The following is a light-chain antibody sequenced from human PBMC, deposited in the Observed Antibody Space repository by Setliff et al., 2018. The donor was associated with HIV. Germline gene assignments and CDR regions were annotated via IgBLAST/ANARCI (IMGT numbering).Light chain of an antibody. CDR2: DVS. CDR3: SSFTSSNIYV. CDR1: SSDVGGYND. V-gene: IGLV2-14*03. Sequence: QSALTQPPSASGSPGQSVTISCTGTSSDVGGYNDVSWYQQHPGKAPKLMIYDVSNRPSGVSNRFSGSKSGSTASLTISGLQAEDEADYYCSSFTSSNIYVFGTGTKVTVL. J-gene: IGLJ1*01.